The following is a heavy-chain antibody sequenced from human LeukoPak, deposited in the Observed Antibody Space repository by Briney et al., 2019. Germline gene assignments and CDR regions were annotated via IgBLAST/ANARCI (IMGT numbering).Heavy chain of an antibody. CDR2: IYSSGST. CDR3: ARVVITMVRGVITNWFDP. J-gene: IGHJ5*02. Sequence: ASETLSLTCTVSGGSISSYYWSWIRQPPGKGLEWIGNIYSSGSTNYNPSLKSRVTISVDTSKNQFSLKLSSVTAADTAVYYCARVVITMVRGVITNWFDPWGQGTLVTVSS. CDR1: GGSISSYY. D-gene: IGHD3-10*01. V-gene: IGHV4-59*08.